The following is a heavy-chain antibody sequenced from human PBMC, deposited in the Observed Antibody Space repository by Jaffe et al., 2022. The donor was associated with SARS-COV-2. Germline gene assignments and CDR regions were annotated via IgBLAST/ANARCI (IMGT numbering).Heavy chain of an antibody. V-gene: IGHV3-30*18. CDR1: GFSFSSYG. D-gene: IGHD3-3*02. J-gene: IGHJ6*02. CDR3: AKDASLAGYYYGMDV. Sequence: QVQLVESGGGVVQPGRSLRLSCAASGFSFSSYGMHWVRQAPGKGLEWVAVISYDGSNKYYADSVKGRFTISRDNSKNTLYLQMNSLRAEDTAVYYCAKDASLAGYYYGMDVWGQGTTVTVSS. CDR2: ISYDGSNK.